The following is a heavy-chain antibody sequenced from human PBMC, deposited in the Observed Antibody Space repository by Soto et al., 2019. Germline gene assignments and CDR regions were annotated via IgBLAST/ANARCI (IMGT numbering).Heavy chain of an antibody. CDR1: GYDFVTNW. V-gene: IGHV5-51*01. CDR2: TYLGDSDT. J-gene: IGHJ6*02. D-gene: IGHD3-16*01. CDR3: ALTGGFAPVYGFDV. Sequence: GESLKISCSGPGYDFVTNWIGWVRQRPGKGLEWMGITYLGDSDTRYSPSFEGQVTLSADRSTSTVFLEWSFLKTSDTAMYFCALTGGFAPVYGFDVWGQGTSVTVSS.